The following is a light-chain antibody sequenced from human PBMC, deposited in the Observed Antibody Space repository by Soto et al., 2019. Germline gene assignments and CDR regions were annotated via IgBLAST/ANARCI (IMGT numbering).Light chain of an antibody. V-gene: IGKV1-5*03. CDR1: QSNNTW. CDR3: QQYDTFPRT. CDR2: KAS. Sequence: DIQMTQSPSTLSASVGDRVTIICRASQSNNTWLAWYQQKPGKATNLLIYKASSLKSGVPSRFSGSGSETEFTLTISSLQPDDFATYFCQQYDTFPRTFGQGTKVEIK. J-gene: IGKJ1*01.